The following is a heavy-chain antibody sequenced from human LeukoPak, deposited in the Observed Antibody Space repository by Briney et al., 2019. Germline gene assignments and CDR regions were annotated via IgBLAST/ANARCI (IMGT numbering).Heavy chain of an antibody. J-gene: IGHJ4*02. CDR3: AKDLHYGSADY. Sequence: GGTLRLSCAASGFTFNNYWMYWVRQAPGKGLEWVANIKQDGSEKKYVDSVKGRFTISRDNAKKSLYLQMNSLRAEDTAVYYCAKDLHYGSADYWGQGTLVTVSS. V-gene: IGHV3-7*01. CDR2: IKQDGSEK. D-gene: IGHD3-10*01. CDR1: GFTFNNYW.